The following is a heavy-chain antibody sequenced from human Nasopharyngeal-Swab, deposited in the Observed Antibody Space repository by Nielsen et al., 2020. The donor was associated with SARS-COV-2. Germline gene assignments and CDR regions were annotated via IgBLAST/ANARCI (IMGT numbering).Heavy chain of an antibody. CDR2: IYSSGST. J-gene: IGHJ5*02. D-gene: IGHD2-8*02. Sequence: RQAPGKGLEWIGSIYSSGSTYYNPSLKSRVTMSVDKSKKQFSLKLNSVTAADTAVYYCARGQDVLVVGGISWFDPWGQGTPVTVSS. V-gene: IGHV4-39*07. CDR3: ARGQDVLVVGGISWFDP.